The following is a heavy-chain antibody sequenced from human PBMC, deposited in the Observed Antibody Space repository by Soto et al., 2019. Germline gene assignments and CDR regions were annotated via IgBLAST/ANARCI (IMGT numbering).Heavy chain of an antibody. CDR1: GFTFSIYA. CDR3: VKGEYYNDSSGYYPFDY. J-gene: IGHJ4*02. Sequence: GGSLRLSCSASGFTFSIYAMHWVRQAPGKGLEYVSSISTNGGSTHYADSVKGRFTISRDNSKNTQYLQMSSLRADDTAVYYCVKGEYYNDSSGYYPFDYWGQGT. V-gene: IGHV3-64D*06. CDR2: ISTNGGST. D-gene: IGHD3-22*01.